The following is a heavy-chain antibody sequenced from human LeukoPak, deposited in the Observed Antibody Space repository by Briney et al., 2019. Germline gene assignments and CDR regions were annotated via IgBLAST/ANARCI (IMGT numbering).Heavy chain of an antibody. CDR3: ARALYYYDSRSYDDFDY. V-gene: IGHV1-46*01. CDR2: MNPSGTST. J-gene: IGHJ4*02. D-gene: IGHD3-22*01. Sequence: EASVKVSCKASGYSLTRYYMHWVRRAPGQGLEWMGIMNPSGTSTNYAQKFQGRVIMTGDTSTSTVYMELRSLRSDDTAVYYCARALYYYDSRSYDDFDYWGQGTLATVSS. CDR1: GYSLTRYY.